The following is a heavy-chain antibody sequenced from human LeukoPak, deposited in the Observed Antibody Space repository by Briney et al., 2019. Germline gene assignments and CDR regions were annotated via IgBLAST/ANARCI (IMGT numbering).Heavy chain of an antibody. J-gene: IGHJ4*02. CDR2: INPNIGAT. D-gene: IGHD1-14*01. V-gene: IGHV1-2*02. CDR1: GFTFSSFG. CDR3: ARGQLTDDLDY. Sequence: GGSLRLSCAASGFTFSSFGMHWVRQAPGQGLEWMGWINPNIGATKYARKFQGRVTMTRDTSISTAYMELSRLRSGDTAVYYCARGQLTDDLDYWGQGTLVTVSS.